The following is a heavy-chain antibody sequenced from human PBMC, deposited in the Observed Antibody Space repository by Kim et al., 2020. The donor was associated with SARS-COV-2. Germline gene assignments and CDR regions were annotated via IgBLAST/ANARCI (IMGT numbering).Heavy chain of an antibody. D-gene: IGHD3-16*02. V-gene: IGHV3-21*01. CDR3: ALLASTFGGVIVYRGDAFDI. Sequence: GGSLRLSCAASGFTFSSDSMNWVRQAPGKGLEWVSSISSRSSYIYYADSVKGRFTISRDNAKNSLYLQMNSLRAEDTAVYYCALLASTFGGVIVYRGDAFDIWGQGTMVTVSS. J-gene: IGHJ3*02. CDR1: GFTFSSDS. CDR2: ISSRSSYI.